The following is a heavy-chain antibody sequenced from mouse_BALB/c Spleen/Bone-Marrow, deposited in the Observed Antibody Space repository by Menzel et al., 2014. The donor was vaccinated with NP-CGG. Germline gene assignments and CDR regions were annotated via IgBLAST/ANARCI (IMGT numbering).Heavy chain of an antibody. CDR1: GYTFTSYW. V-gene: IGHV1-69*02. J-gene: IGHJ2*01. CDR2: IYPSDSYT. Sequence: QVQLKQSGAELVRPGASMKLSRKASGYTFTSYWINWVKQRPGQGLEWIGNIYPSDSYTNYNQKFKDKATLTVDKSSSTAYMQLSSPTSEDSAVYYCTREGYYGSSYVDYWGQGTTLTVSS. D-gene: IGHD1-1*01. CDR3: TREGYYGSSYVDY.